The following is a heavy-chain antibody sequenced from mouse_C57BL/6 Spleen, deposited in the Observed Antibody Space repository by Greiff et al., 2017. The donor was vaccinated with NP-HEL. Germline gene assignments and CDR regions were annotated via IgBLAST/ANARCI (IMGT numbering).Heavy chain of an antibody. V-gene: IGHV1-69*01. D-gene: IGHD2-3*01. CDR3: AGGYYYFDY. CDR2: IDPSDSYT. CDR1: GYTFTSYW. J-gene: IGHJ2*01. Sequence: QVQLKQPGAELVMPGASVKLSCKASGYTFTSYWMHWVKQRPGQGLEWIGEIDPSDSYTNYNQKFKGKSTLTVDKSSSTAYMQLSSLTSEDSAVYYCAGGYYYFDYWGQGTTLTVSS.